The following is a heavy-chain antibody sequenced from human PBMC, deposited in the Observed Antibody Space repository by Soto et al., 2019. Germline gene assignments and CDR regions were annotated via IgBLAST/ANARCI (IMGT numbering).Heavy chain of an antibody. J-gene: IGHJ4*02. Sequence: GASVKVSCKASGGTFSSYAISWVRQAPGQGLEWMGGIIPIFGTANYAQKFQGRVTITADESTSTAYMELSSLRSEDTAVYYCAGNSYGYSGYFDYWGQGTLVAVSS. CDR2: IIPIFGTA. CDR3: AGNSYGYSGYFDY. D-gene: IGHD5-18*01. CDR1: GGTFSSYA. V-gene: IGHV1-69*13.